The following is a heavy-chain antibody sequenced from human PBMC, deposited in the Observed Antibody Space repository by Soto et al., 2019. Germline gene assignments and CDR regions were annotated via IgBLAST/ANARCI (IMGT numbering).Heavy chain of an antibody. CDR3: AKEHHAYGDFFAY. V-gene: IGHV3-30*18. CDR2: ISFDGSNT. J-gene: IGHJ4*02. Sequence: PGGSLRLSCAAPGFTFGSFGMHWVRQAPGKGLEWLAVISFDGSNTYYADSVKGRFTVSRDNAKNTLYLQLNSLRPEDSALYYCAKEHHAYGDFFAYWGLGTLVTVSS. D-gene: IGHD4-17*01. CDR1: GFTFGSFG.